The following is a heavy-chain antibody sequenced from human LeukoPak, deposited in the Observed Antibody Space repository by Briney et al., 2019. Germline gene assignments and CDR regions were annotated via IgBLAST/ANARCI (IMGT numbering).Heavy chain of an antibody. J-gene: IGHJ4*02. CDR2: IKQDGSEK. CDR1: GFTFSSYW. Sequence: GGSLRLSCAASGFTFSSYWMSWVRQAPGKGLEWVANIKQDGSEKYYVDSVRGRFTISRDNAKNSLYLQMNSLRAEDTAVYYCARDKHIAAAGTFYFDYWGQGTLVTVSS. V-gene: IGHV3-7*01. D-gene: IGHD6-13*01. CDR3: ARDKHIAAAGTFYFDY.